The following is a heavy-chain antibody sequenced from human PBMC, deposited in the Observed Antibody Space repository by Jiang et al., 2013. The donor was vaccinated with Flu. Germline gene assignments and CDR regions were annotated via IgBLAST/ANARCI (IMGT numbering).Heavy chain of an antibody. Sequence: GAEVKKPGASVKVSCKTSGYTFTDYYMHWVRQAPGQGLEWMGRINPNSGGTDYAQKFQGRVTMTRDTSISTAYMELSRLRSDDTAVYYCARDAYYDYVWGTLNDSWGQGTLVTVSS. CDR2: INPNSGGT. CDR3: ARDAYYDYVWGTLNDS. V-gene: IGHV1-2*06. D-gene: IGHD3-16*01. CDR1: GYTFTDYY. J-gene: IGHJ4*02.